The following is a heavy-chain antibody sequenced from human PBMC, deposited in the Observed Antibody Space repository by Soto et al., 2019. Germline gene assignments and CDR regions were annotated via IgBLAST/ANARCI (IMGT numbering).Heavy chain of an antibody. J-gene: IGHJ6*02. CDR1: GGTFSSYA. Sequence: GASVKVSCKASGGTFSSYAISWVRQAPGQGLEWMGGIIPIFGTANYAQKFQGRVTITADESTSTAYMELSSLRSEDTAVYYCVTPTTVPTFYSSGWSYYYYGMDVWGQGTTVTVSS. V-gene: IGHV1-69*01. D-gene: IGHD6-19*01. CDR2: IIPIFGTA. CDR3: VTPTTVPTFYSSGWSYYYYGMDV.